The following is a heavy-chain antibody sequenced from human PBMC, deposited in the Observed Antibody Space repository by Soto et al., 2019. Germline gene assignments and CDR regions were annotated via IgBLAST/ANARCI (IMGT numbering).Heavy chain of an antibody. CDR1: GFTFVDYA. CDR3: AKDRVNQYSSSSKSVYCYGMDV. J-gene: IGHJ6*02. CDR2: ISWDGST. D-gene: IGHD6-6*01. Sequence: LGGSLRLSCAASGFTFVDYAMHWVRQAPGKCLEWVSLISWDGSTYYAESVKGRFTISRDNSKNSLYLQMISLRAEDTALYYCAKDRVNQYSSSSKSVYCYGMDVWGQGTTVTVSS. V-gene: IGHV3-43D*04.